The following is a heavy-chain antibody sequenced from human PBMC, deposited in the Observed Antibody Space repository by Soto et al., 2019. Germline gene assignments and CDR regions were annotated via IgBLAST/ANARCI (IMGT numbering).Heavy chain of an antibody. V-gene: IGHV4-39*01. D-gene: IGHD3-10*01. CDR3: SSLRGPFYAVVDY. J-gene: IGHJ4*02. CDR1: GGSIRTSSYY. CDR2: VFYNGRT. Sequence: QLQLQESGPGLVKPSETLSLTCTVSGGSIRTSSYYWGWIRQPPGEGLEWTGSVFYNGRTYYDPSLKSRVTISVDTSKNQFYLKLSSVTAADTAVYYCSSLRGPFYAVVDYWGQGSLVPVSS.